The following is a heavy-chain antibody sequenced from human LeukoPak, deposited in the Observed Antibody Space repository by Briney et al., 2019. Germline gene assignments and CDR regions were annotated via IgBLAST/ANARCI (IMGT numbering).Heavy chain of an antibody. J-gene: IGHJ6*03. CDR2: IYYSGST. CDR3: ARQASYYYYMDV. CDR1: GGSISSYY. Sequence: SETLSLTCTVSGGSISSYYWSWIRQPPGKGLEWIGYIYYSGSTNYNPSLKSRVTISVDTSKNQFSLKLSSVTAADTAVYYCARQASYYYYMDVWGKGTTVTVSS. V-gene: IGHV4-59*01.